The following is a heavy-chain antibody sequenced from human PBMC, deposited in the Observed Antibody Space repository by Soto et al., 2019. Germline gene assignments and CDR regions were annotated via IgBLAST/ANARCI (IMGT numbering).Heavy chain of an antibody. Sequence: ASEKGSCKASGYTFTSYDINWVRQATGQGLEGMGWMNPNSGNAGYAQKFQGRVTMTRNTAISTAYMELSSLRSEDTAVYYCAGGSSIAVVNYYYYGMDVWGQGTTVTVSS. CDR2: MNPNSGNA. D-gene: IGHD6-19*01. CDR3: AGGSSIAVVNYYYYGMDV. J-gene: IGHJ6*02. V-gene: IGHV1-8*01. CDR1: GYTFTSYD.